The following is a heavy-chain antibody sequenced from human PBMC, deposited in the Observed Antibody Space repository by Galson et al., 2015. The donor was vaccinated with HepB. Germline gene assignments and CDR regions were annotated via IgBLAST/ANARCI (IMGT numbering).Heavy chain of an antibody. Sequence: SCKASGGTFSSYAISWVRQAPGQGLEWMGGIIPIFGTANYAQKFQGRVTITADESTSTAYMELSSLRSEDTAVYYCARDPEERIGGSWNLWGQGTLVTVSS. CDR3: ARDPEERIGGSWNL. J-gene: IGHJ5*02. D-gene: IGHD2-15*01. CDR2: IIPIFGTA. CDR1: GGTFSSYA. V-gene: IGHV1-69*01.